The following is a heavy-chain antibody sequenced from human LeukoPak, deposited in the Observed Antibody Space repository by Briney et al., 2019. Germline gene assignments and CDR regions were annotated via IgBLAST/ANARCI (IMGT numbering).Heavy chain of an antibody. V-gene: IGHV4-59*08. CDR1: GGSVSSYY. J-gene: IGHJ6*02. Sequence: SETLSLTCTVSGGSVSSYYWSGIRQPPGKGLEWIGYIYYSGSTNYNPSLKSRVTISVDTSKNQFSLKLSSVTAADTAVYYCARVPLRYYSRYYYYGMDVWGQGTTVTVSS. CDR3: ARVPLRYYSRYYYYGMDV. CDR2: IYYSGST. D-gene: IGHD3-10*01.